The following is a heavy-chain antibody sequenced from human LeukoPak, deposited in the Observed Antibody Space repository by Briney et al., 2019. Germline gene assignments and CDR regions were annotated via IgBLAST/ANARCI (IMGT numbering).Heavy chain of an antibody. CDR2: IKQDGSEK. CDR3: AKDPDLGTV. Sequence: GGSLRLSCAASGFTFTNDFMTWVRQAPGKGLEWVANIKQDGSEKYCVDSVKGRFTISRDNAKNSLYLQMNSLRAEDTAVYYCAKDPDLGTVWGQGTMVTVSS. CDR1: GFTFTNDF. J-gene: IGHJ3*01. V-gene: IGHV3-7*03.